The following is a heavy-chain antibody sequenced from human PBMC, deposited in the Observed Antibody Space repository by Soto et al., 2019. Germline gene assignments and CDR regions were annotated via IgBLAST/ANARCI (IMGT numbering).Heavy chain of an antibody. D-gene: IGHD2-2*01. J-gene: IGHJ6*02. Sequence: GGSLRLSCAASGFTFSSYAMHWVRQAPGKGLEWVAVISYDGSSKYYADSVKGRFTISRDNSKNTLYLQMNNLKTEDTAVHYCARDRKYQPPSYGMDVWGQGTKVTVSS. CDR2: ISYDGSSK. V-gene: IGHV3-30-3*01. CDR3: ARDRKYQPPSYGMDV. CDR1: GFTFSSYA.